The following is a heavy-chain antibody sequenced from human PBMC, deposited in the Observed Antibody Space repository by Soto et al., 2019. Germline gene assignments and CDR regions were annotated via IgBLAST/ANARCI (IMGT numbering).Heavy chain of an antibody. D-gene: IGHD2-15*01. Sequence: SVKVSFKATSYSFTSYVISGVRQAAGQGGEWMGWISDYNGNTNYAQKLQGRVTMTTDTSTSTAYMELRSLRSDDTAVYYCARGGWCSGGSCYSRLTYYYGMDVWGQGTTVTVSS. J-gene: IGHJ6*02. V-gene: IGHV1-18*01. CDR3: ARGGWCSGGSCYSRLTYYYGMDV. CDR2: ISDYNGNT. CDR1: SYSFTSYV.